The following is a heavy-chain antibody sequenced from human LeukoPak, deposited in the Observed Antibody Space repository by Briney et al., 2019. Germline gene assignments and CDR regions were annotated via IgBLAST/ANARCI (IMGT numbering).Heavy chain of an antibody. CDR1: GGSFSDNY. V-gene: IGHV4-34*01. J-gene: IGHJ5*02. CDR3: ARVVAAAGNNWFDP. D-gene: IGHD6-13*01. Sequence: SETLSLTCAVYGGSFSDNYWSWVRQPPGKGLEWIGEITYSGTTSYNASLKSRVTMSVDTSKNQFTLKLNSVTAADTAVYYCARVVAAAGNNWFDPWGQGTLVTVSS. CDR2: ITYSGTT.